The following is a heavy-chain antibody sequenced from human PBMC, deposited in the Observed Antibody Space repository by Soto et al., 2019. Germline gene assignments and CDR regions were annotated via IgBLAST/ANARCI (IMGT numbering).Heavy chain of an antibody. Sequence: SETLSLTCTVSGGPVSSSSYYWGWIRQPPGKGLEWIGSIYYSGSTYYNPSLKSRVTISVDTSKNQFSLKLSSVTAADTAVYYCARDSSSWYYGMDVWGQGTTVTVSS. CDR1: GGPVSSSSYY. V-gene: IGHV4-39*02. CDR2: IYYSGST. CDR3: ARDSSSWYYGMDV. J-gene: IGHJ6*02. D-gene: IGHD6-13*01.